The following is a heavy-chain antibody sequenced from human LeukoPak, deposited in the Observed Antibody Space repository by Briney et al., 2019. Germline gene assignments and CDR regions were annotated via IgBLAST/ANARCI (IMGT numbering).Heavy chain of an antibody. CDR2: IYTSGST. D-gene: IGHD5/OR15-5a*01. CDR1: GGSISSGSYY. V-gene: IGHV4-61*02. J-gene: IGHJ4*02. Sequence: PSETLSLTCTVSGGSISSGSYYWSWIRQPAGKGLEWIGRIYTSGSTNYNPSLKSRVTISVDTSKNQFSLKLSSVTAADTAVYYCARASYSISPQYYFDYWGQGTLVTVSS. CDR3: ARASYSISPQYYFDY.